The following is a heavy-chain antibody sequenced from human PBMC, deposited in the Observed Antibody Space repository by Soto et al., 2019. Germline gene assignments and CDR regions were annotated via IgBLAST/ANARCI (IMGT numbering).Heavy chain of an antibody. J-gene: IGHJ6*02. CDR3: ARDRGTAAGTGYYYGMDV. Sequence: QVQLVQSGAEVKKPGSSVKVSCKASGGTFSSYAISWVRQAPGQGLEWMGGIIPIFGTANYAQKFQGRVTITADESTSTAYMELSSLRSEDTAVYYCARDRGTAAGTGYYYGMDVWGQGTTVTVSS. V-gene: IGHV1-69*01. CDR2: IIPIFGTA. D-gene: IGHD6-13*01. CDR1: GGTFSSYA.